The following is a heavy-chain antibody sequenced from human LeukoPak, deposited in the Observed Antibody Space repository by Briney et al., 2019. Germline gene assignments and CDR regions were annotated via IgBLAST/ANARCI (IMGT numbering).Heavy chain of an antibody. CDR2: TSYDGSEK. CDR1: GFTFNNYD. CDR3: AREGMVRGAYFDY. Sequence: PGRSLRLSCAASGFTFNNYDIHWARQAPGKGLEWVAVTSYDGSEKYYADSVKGRFSISRDNSNDIVSLQMNSLRDEDTAVYYCAREGMVRGAYFDYWGQGTLVTVSS. V-gene: IGHV3-30*03. D-gene: IGHD3-10*01. J-gene: IGHJ4*02.